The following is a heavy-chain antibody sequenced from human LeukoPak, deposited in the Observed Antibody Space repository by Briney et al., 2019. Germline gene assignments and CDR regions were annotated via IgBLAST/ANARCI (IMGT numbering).Heavy chain of an antibody. D-gene: IGHD3-3*01. CDR3: ARGSILEWLLDIDY. CDR1: GFTFSSYG. CDR2: IWYDGSNK. Sequence: GGSLRLSRAASGFTFSSYGMHWVRQAPGKGLEWVAVIWYDGSNKYYADSVKGRFTISRDNSKNTLYLQMNSLRAEDTAVYYCARGSILEWLLDIDYWGQGTLVTVSS. J-gene: IGHJ4*02. V-gene: IGHV3-33*01.